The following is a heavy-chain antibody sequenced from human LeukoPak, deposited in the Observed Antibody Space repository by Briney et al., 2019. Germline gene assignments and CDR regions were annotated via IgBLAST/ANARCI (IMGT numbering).Heavy chain of an antibody. D-gene: IGHD3-16*01. V-gene: IGHV4-34*01. CDR1: GGSFSGYY. CDR3: ASGSLASYFDH. Sequence: PSETLSLTCAVYGGSFSGYYWSWIRQPPGKGLEWIGEINHSGSTNYNPSLKSRVTISVDTSKNQFSLKLSSVTAADTAVYYCASGSLASYFDHWGQGTLVTVSS. J-gene: IGHJ4*02. CDR2: INHSGST.